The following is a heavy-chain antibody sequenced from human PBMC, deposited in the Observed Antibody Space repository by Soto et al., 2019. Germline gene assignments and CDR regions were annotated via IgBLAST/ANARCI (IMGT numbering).Heavy chain of an antibody. J-gene: IGHJ5*01. CDR1: GDSISGPSW. CDR2: VHRSGNS. Sequence: QVHLQESGPGLVTPSGTLSLTCIVSGDSISGPSWWNWVRQSPGKGLEWIGEVHRSGNSNYNPSLTSRVSVSLDNSKHNCYMTLNSVTAADTATYYCARGRHCCSANSCYFDPWGQGAQVTISS. V-gene: IGHV4-4*02. D-gene: IGHD5-12*01. CDR3: ARGRHCCSANSCYFDP.